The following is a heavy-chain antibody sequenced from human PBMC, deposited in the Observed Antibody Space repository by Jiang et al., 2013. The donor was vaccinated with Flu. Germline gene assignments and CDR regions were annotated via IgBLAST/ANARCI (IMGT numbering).Heavy chain of an antibody. J-gene: IGHJ6*04. Sequence: GLVWVSRINSDGSSTSYADSVKGRFTISRDNAKNTLYLQMNSLRAEDTAVYYCARVGATSGYGMDVWGKGSTVTVSS. V-gene: IGHV3-74*01. D-gene: IGHD1-26*01. CDR2: INSDGSST. CDR3: ARVGATSGYGMDV.